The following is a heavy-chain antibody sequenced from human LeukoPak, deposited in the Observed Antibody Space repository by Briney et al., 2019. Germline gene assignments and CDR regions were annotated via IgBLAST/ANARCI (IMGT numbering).Heavy chain of an antibody. Sequence: SETLSLTCTVSGGSISSSSYYWSWIRQPPGKGLEWIGYMYYSGNTNYNPSLKSRVAMSVDTSKNHFSLTLSSVTAADTAVYYCARHPMTAAGTSYYFDYWGQGTLVTVSS. V-gene: IGHV4-61*03. D-gene: IGHD6-13*01. CDR2: MYYSGNT. J-gene: IGHJ4*02. CDR1: GGSISSSSYY. CDR3: ARHPMTAAGTSYYFDY.